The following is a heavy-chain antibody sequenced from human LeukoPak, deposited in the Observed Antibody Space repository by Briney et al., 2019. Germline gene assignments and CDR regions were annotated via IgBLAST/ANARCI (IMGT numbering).Heavy chain of an antibody. CDR1: GFTVSSNY. Sequence: GGSLRLSCAASGFTVSSNYMSWVRQAPGKGLEWVPVIYSGGSTYYADSVKDRFTISRDNSENTLYLQMNSLRAEDTAVYYCARDRQPYYYDSSAGGYGMDVWGQGTTVTVSS. D-gene: IGHD3-22*01. CDR3: ARDRQPYYYDSSAGGYGMDV. V-gene: IGHV3-66*01. CDR2: IYSGGST. J-gene: IGHJ6*02.